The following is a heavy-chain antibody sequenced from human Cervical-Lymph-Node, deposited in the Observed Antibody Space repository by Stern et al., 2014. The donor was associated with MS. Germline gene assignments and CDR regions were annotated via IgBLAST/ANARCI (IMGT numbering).Heavy chain of an antibody. V-gene: IGHV1-18*01. CDR1: CYTFTSYG. CDR2: ISAYNGNT. D-gene: IGHD2-15*01. CDR3: ARGLLGSENAFDI. J-gene: IGHJ3*02. Sequence: VQLLESGAEGKKPGASVKVSCKASCYTFTSYGISWVRQAPGQGLAWMGGISAYNGNTNYAQKLQGRVTMTTDTSTSTAYMELRSLRSDDTAVYYCARGLLGSENAFDIWGQGTMVTVSS.